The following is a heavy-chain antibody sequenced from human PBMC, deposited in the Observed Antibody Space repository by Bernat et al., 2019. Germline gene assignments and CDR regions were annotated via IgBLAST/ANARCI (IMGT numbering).Heavy chain of an antibody. CDR3: ARDSSGYYSSYYFDY. CDR1: GFTFSSYG. V-gene: IGHV3-7*03. J-gene: IGHJ4*02. D-gene: IGHD3-22*01. CDR2: IKQDGSEK. Sequence: VQLVESGGGVVQPGRSLRLSCAASGFTFSSYGMHWVRQAPGKGLEWVANIKQDGSEKYFVDSVKGRFTISRDNAKNSLYLQMNSLRAEDTAVYYCARDSSGYYSSYYFDYWGPGTLVTVSS.